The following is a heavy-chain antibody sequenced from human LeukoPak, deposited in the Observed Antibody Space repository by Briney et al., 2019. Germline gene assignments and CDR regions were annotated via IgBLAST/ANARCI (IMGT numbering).Heavy chain of an antibody. V-gene: IGHV3-30*18. CDR1: RFTFSSYS. CDR2: ISYDGSNK. CDR3: AKGWGFYYYDSSGYYCVDY. J-gene: IGHJ4*02. D-gene: IGHD3-22*01. Sequence: GGSLRLSCAASRFTFSSYSMNWVRQAPGKGLEWVAVISYDGSNKYYADSVKGRFTISRDNSKNTVYLQMNSLRAEDTAVYYCAKGWGFYYYDSSGYYCVDYWGQGTLVTVSS.